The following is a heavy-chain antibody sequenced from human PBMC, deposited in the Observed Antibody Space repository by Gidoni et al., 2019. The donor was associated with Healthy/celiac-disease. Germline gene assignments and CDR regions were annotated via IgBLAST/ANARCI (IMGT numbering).Heavy chain of an antibody. CDR1: GFTFSSFG. Sequence: QVQLVESGGGVFQPGRSLRLSCAASGFTFSSFGMYWVRQAPGKGLVWVAVISYDGSNKYYADSVKGRFTISRDNSKNTLYLQMNSLRAEDTAVYYCAKPFRSGYSPFHYWGQGTLVTVSS. J-gene: IGHJ4*02. CDR2: ISYDGSNK. CDR3: AKPFRSGYSPFHY. D-gene: IGHD3-3*01. V-gene: IGHV3-30*18.